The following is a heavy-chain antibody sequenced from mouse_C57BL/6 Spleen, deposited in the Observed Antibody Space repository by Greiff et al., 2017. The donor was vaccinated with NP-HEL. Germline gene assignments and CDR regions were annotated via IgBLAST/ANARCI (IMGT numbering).Heavy chain of an antibody. J-gene: IGHJ2*01. CDR3: ASYYGSSLFDD. D-gene: IGHD1-1*01. CDR1: GFNITDYY. CDR2: IDPEDGEP. V-gene: IGHV14-2*01. Sequence: EVQLQQSGAELVKPGASVKLSCTASGFNITDYYMRWVKQRTEQGLEWIGRIDPEDGEPNYAPKFQGKATITADTSSNTAYLQLSSLTSEDTAVYYCASYYGSSLFDDWGQGTTLTVSS.